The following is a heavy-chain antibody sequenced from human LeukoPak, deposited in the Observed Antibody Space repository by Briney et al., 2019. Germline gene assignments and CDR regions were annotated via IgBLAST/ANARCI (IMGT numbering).Heavy chain of an antibody. J-gene: IGHJ5*02. D-gene: IGHD6-13*01. CDR2: IYTSGST. CDR1: GGSISSGGYY. CDR3: ARDPYGQLDWFDP. Sequence: SETLSLTCTVSGGSISSGGYYWSWIRQPAGKGLEWIGRIYTSGSTNYNPSLKSRVTMSVDTSKNQFSLKLSSVTAADTAVYYCARDPYGQLDWFDPWGQGTLVTVSS. V-gene: IGHV4-61*02.